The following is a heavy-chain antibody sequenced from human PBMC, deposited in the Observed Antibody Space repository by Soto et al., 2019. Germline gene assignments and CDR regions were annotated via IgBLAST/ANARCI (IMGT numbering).Heavy chain of an antibody. J-gene: IGHJ4*02. CDR1: GGSISSYY. CDR2: IYYSGST. D-gene: IGHD4-17*01. Sequence: PSLTCTVSGGSISSYYWSWIRQPPGKGLEWIGYIYYSGSTNYNPSLKSRVTISVDTSKNQFSLKLSSVTAADTAMYYCARDDYGIDYWGQGTLVTVSS. V-gene: IGHV4-59*01. CDR3: ARDDYGIDY.